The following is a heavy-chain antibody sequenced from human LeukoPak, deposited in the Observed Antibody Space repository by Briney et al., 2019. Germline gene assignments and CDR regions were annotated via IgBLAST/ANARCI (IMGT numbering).Heavy chain of an antibody. V-gene: IGHV4-39*07. Sequence: SETLSLTCTVSGGSISSSSYYWGWIRQPPGKGLEWIGSIYYSGSTYYNPSLKSRVTISVDTSKNQFSLKLSSVTAADTAVYYCAPSSGYYFDYWGQGTLVTVSS. J-gene: IGHJ4*02. CDR1: GGSISSSSYY. CDR2: IYYSGST. CDR3: APSSGYYFDY. D-gene: IGHD3-22*01.